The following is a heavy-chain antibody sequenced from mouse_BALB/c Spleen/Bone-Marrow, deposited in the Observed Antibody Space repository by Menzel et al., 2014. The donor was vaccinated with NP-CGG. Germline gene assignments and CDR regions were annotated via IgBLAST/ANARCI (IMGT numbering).Heavy chain of an antibody. CDR1: GFSLSSYG. CDR2: IWSDGST. J-gene: IGHJ4*01. Sequence: VQRVESGPGLVAPSQSLSIPCTVSGFSLSSYGVHWVRQSPGKGLEWLVVIWSDGSTTYNSALKSRLSISKDNSKSQVFLKMNSLQTDDTAIYYCARYGNYAVDYWGQGTSVTVSS. CDR3: ARYGNYAVDY. V-gene: IGHV2-6*02. D-gene: IGHD2-1*01.